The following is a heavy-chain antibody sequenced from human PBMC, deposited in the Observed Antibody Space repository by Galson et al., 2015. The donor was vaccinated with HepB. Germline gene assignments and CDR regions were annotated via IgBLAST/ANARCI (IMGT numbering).Heavy chain of an antibody. V-gene: IGHV6-1*01. Sequence: CAISGDSVSSNSAAWNWIRQSPSRGLEWLGRTYYRSKWYNDYAVSVKSRITINPDTSKNQFSLQLNSVTPEDTAVYYCARAESQQPRNNWFDPWGQGTLVTVSS. J-gene: IGHJ5*02. D-gene: IGHD6-13*01. CDR3: ARAESQQPRNNWFDP. CDR2: TYYRSKWYN. CDR1: GDSVSSNSAA.